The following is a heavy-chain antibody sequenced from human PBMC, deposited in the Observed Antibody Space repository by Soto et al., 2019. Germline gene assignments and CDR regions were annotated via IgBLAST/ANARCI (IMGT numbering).Heavy chain of an antibody. J-gene: IGHJ6*03. Sequence: SETLSLTCTVSGGSISSSSYYWGWIRQPPGKGLEWIGSIYYSGSTYYNPSLKSRVTISVDTSKNQFSLKLSSVTAADTAVYYCARPRYSSSSGGSYYYYMDVWGKGTTVTVSS. V-gene: IGHV4-39*01. CDR1: GGSISSSSYY. CDR3: ARPRYSSSSGGSYYYYMDV. CDR2: IYYSGST. D-gene: IGHD6-6*01.